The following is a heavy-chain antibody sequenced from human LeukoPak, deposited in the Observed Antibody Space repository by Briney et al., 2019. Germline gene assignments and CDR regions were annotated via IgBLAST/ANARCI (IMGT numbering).Heavy chain of an antibody. CDR1: GGSISSSSYY. CDR3: ARDAGSTAAVGTRDEYYFDY. D-gene: IGHD6-13*01. Sequence: PSETLSLTCTVSGGSISSSSYYWGWIRQPPGKGREWLGSIYYSGSTYYNTSLKSRVTISVDTSKNQFSLHLNSVTPEDTAVYYCARDAGSTAAVGTRDEYYFDYWGQGTLVTVSS. V-gene: IGHV4-39*02. J-gene: IGHJ4*02. CDR2: IYYSGST.